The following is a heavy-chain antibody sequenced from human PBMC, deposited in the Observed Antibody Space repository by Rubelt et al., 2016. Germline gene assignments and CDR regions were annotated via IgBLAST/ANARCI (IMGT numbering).Heavy chain of an antibody. V-gene: IGHV3-23*03. CDR2: IYSGGCT. D-gene: IGHD2-2*01. CDR3: ARGGGVVVVPAATYFDY. J-gene: IGHJ4*02. CDR1: GFTFSSYA. Sequence: EVQLLESGGGLVQPGGSLRLSCAASGFTFSSYAMSWVRQAPGKGLEWVSVIYSGGCTYYADSVKGRFTISRGNAKNTLDLQMNSLRAEERAVYYCARGGGVVVVPAATYFDYWGQGTLVTVSS.